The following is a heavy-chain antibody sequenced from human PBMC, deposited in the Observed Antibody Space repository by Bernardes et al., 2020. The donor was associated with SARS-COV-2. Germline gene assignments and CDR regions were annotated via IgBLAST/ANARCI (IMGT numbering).Heavy chain of an antibody. J-gene: IGHJ4*02. V-gene: IGHV3-74*01. CDR2: LNMDGRST. Sequence: GGSLRLSCGASGFIFSNYWMHWVRQAPGKGLVWVSRLNMDGRSTDYADSVKGRFAISRDNAKNTVYLQMNSLGADDTAVYYCARGGTNGYNFNLNYWGQGTLVTVSS. CDR1: GFIFSNYW. CDR3: ARGGTNGYNFNLNY. D-gene: IGHD5-12*01.